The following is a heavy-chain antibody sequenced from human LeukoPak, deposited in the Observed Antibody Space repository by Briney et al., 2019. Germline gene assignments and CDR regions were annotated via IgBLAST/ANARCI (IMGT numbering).Heavy chain of an antibody. CDR3: ASPPLVLPSQYSLGDY. V-gene: IGHV3-23*01. J-gene: IGHJ4*02. Sequence: GGSPRLSCAASGFTFSSYAMSWVRQAPGKGLEWVSAISGSGGSTYYADSVKGRFTISRDNSKDTLYLQMNSLRAEDTAVYYCASPPLVLPSQYSLGDYWSQGTLVTVSS. CDR2: ISGSGGST. CDR1: GFTFSSYA. D-gene: IGHD3-10*01.